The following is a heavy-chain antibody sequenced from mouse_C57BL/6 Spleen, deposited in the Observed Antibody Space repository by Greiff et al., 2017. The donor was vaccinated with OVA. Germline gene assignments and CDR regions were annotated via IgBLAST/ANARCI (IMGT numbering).Heavy chain of an antibody. CDR2: ISSGGSYT. D-gene: IGHD3-2*02. CDR3: ARLGRAAQAPDY. V-gene: IGHV5-6*01. J-gene: IGHJ2*01. CDR1: GFTFSSYG. Sequence: EVKVVESGGDLVKPGGSLKLSCAASGFTFSSYGMSWVRQTPDKRLEWVATISSGGSYTYYPDSVKGRFTISRDNAKNTLYLQMSSLKSEDTAMYYCARLGRAAQAPDYWGQGTTLTVSS.